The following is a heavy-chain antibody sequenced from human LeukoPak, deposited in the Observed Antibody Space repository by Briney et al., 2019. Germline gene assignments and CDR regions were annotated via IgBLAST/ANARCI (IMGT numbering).Heavy chain of an antibody. J-gene: IGHJ4*02. CDR1: GYTFTGYY. CDR3: ARGLGYCSGGSCS. Sequence: ASVKVSCKASGYTFTGYYMHWVRQAPGQGLEWMGWINPNNGGTNYAQKFQGRVTMTRDTSISTAYMELSRLRSDDTAVYYCARGLGYCSGGSCSWGQGPLVTVSS. D-gene: IGHD2-15*01. V-gene: IGHV1-2*02. CDR2: INPNNGGT.